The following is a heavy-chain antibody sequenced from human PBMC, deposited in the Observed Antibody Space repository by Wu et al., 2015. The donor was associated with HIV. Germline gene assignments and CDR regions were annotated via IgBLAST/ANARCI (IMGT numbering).Heavy chain of an antibody. CDR2: IIPIFGTA. J-gene: IGHJ6*02. V-gene: IGHV1-69*05. CDR1: GGTFSSYA. D-gene: IGHD2-2*01. Sequence: QVQLVQSGAEVKKPGSSVKVSCKASGGTFSSYAISWVRQAPGQGLEWMGGIIPIFGTANYAQKFQGRVTITTDESTSTAYMELSSLRSEDTAVYYCARDGNCSSTSCYRRRGMDVVGPRGPRSPSP. CDR3: ARDGNCSSTSCYRRRGMDV.